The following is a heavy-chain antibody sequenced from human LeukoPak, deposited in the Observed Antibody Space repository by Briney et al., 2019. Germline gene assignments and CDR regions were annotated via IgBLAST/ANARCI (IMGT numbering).Heavy chain of an antibody. Sequence: GGSLRLSCAASGFSVSSNYMTWVRQAPGKGLEWVANIKQDGSAKYYVDSVKGRFTISRDNAKNSLYLQMGSLRAEDTAVYYCARFSGRNWGQGTLVTVSS. CDR3: ARFSGRN. D-gene: IGHD2-15*01. CDR2: IKQDGSAK. CDR1: GFSVSSNY. J-gene: IGHJ4*02. V-gene: IGHV3-7*01.